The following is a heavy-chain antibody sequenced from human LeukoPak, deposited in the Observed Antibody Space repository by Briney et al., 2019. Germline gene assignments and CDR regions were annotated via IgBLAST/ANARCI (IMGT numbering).Heavy chain of an antibody. Sequence: GASVKVSCKASGGTFSSYAISWVRQAPGQGLEWMGGIIPIFGTANYAQKFQGRVTITADESTSTAYMELSSLRSEDTAVYYCAIVPHYGDYPGDAFDIWGQGTMVTVSS. CDR3: AIVPHYGDYPGDAFDI. D-gene: IGHD4-17*01. V-gene: IGHV1-69*13. CDR2: IIPIFGTA. CDR1: GGTFSSYA. J-gene: IGHJ3*02.